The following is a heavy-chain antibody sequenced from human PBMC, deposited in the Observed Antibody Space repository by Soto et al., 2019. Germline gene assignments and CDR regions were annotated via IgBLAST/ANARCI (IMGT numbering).Heavy chain of an antibody. CDR1: GYSFTSYW. CDR3: AREVTYYDFWSGYLHNTTWFDP. J-gene: IGHJ5*02. Sequence: GESLKISCKGSGYSFTSYWIGWVRQMPGKGLEWMGIIYPGDSDTRYSPSSQGQVTISADKSISTAYLQWSSLKASDTAVYYCAREVTYYDFWSGYLHNTTWFDPWGQGTLVTVSS. V-gene: IGHV5-51*01. D-gene: IGHD3-3*01. CDR2: IYPGDSDT.